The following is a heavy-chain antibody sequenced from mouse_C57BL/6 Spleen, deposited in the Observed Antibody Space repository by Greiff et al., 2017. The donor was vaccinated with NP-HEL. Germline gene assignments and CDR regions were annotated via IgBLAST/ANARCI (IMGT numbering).Heavy chain of an antibody. CDR2: ISDGGSYT. CDR1: GFTFSSYA. D-gene: IGHD2-1*01. V-gene: IGHV5-4*03. J-gene: IGHJ2*01. Sequence: EVMLVESGGGLVKPGGSLKLSCAASGFTFSSYAMSWVRQTPEKRLEWVATISDGGSYTYYPDNVKGRFTISRDNAKNNLYLQMSHLKSEDTAMYYCARWDGNLYYFDYWGQGTTLTVSS. CDR3: ARWDGNLYYFDY.